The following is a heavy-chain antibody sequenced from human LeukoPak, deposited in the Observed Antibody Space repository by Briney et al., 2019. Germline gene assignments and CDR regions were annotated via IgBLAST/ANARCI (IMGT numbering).Heavy chain of an antibody. CDR2: ISPTGGTP. Sequence: GGSLRLSCAASGFTFSNYAMTWVRQAPGKGLEWVSTISPTGGTPYYADSVKGRFTISRDNSKNTLYLQMNSLRAEDTAVYYCAKRIAAPPRSFDYWGQGILVTVSS. CDR3: AKRIAAPPRSFDY. J-gene: IGHJ4*02. V-gene: IGHV3-23*01. CDR1: GFTFSNYA. D-gene: IGHD6-6*01.